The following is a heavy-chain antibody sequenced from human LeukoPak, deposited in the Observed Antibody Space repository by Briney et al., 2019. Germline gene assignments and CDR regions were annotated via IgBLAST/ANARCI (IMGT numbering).Heavy chain of an antibody. J-gene: IGHJ4*02. CDR2: ISLSGFT. CDR1: SNNY. Sequence: SNNYFSSARHPAGDCRGWFGDISLSGFTNYNPCHKSRVTMALAKSKNHLSLNLTYVTGADTAVYYCSRENRAFSPFGYWGQGTLVTVPS. V-gene: IGHV4-4*02. D-gene: IGHD2/OR15-2a*01. CDR3: SRENRAFSPFGY.